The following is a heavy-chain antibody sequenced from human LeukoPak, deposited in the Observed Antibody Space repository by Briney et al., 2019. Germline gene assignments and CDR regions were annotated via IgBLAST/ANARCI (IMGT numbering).Heavy chain of an antibody. J-gene: IGHJ6*02. CDR3: ARDIFPYSSRVYGMDV. Sequence: GRSLRLSCAASGFTFSSYGMHWVRQAPGKGLEWVAFISYDGSNKYSADSVKGRFTISRDNSKNTLHLQMNSRRAEDTAVYYCARDIFPYSSRVYGMDVWGQGTTVTVSS. CDR2: ISYDGSNK. V-gene: IGHV3-30*03. D-gene: IGHD6-13*01. CDR1: GFTFSSYG.